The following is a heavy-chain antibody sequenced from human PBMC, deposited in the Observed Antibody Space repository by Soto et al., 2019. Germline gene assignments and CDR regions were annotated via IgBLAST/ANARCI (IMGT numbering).Heavy chain of an antibody. CDR3: ARDSTLLPYYHYGMDV. V-gene: IGHV3-53*01. CDR1: GFSVSSNY. J-gene: IGHJ6*01. D-gene: IGHD2-15*01. Sequence: EVQLVESGGGLIQPGGSLRLSCAASGFSVSSNYMSWVRQAPGKGLEWVSVIYSGGNTHYADCVKGRFTNSRDNSKNTLYHQINSLRGEATAVYYCARDSTLLPYYHYGMDVWGRGTTVTVSS. CDR2: IYSGGNT.